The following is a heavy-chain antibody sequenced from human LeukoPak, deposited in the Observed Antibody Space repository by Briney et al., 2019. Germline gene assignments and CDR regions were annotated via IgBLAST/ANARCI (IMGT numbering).Heavy chain of an antibody. CDR2: IDPSDSYT. CDR1: GYSFTSYW. J-gene: IGHJ5*02. V-gene: IGHV5-10-1*01. CDR3: ARREGDWFDP. Sequence: LGESLKISCKGSGYSFTSYWISWVRQMPGKGLERMGRIDPSDSYTNYSPSFQGHVTISADKSISTAYLQWSSLKASDTAMYYCARREGDWFDPWGQGTLVTVSS.